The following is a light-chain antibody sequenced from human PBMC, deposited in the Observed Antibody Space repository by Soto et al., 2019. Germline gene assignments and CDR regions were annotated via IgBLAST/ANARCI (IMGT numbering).Light chain of an antibody. V-gene: IGKV1-5*03. CDR1: QDISKW. Sequence: TQLTQSPTTLSASVGDRVTITCRASQDISKWLAWYQQKPGKAPKLLIYKASSLEGGVPSRFSGSGSGTEFTLTISRLQPDDLATYFCQQYNTPWTFGQGTKLEIK. CDR3: QQYNTPWT. CDR2: KAS. J-gene: IGKJ1*01.